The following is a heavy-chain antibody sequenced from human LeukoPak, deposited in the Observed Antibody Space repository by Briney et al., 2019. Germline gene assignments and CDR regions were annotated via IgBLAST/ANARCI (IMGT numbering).Heavy chain of an antibody. J-gene: IGHJ2*01. D-gene: IGHD3-22*01. CDR3: ARAYYDTSGYPGWYFDL. CDR1: GGSISSYY. Sequence: SETLSLTCTVSGGSISSYYWNWIRQPPGKGLEWIAYMFYNVSTYYSPSLKSRVTISVDTSKNQFSLKLTSVTAAATAVYYCARAYYDTSGYPGWYFDLWGRGTLVTVSS. CDR2: MFYNVST. V-gene: IGHV4-59*12.